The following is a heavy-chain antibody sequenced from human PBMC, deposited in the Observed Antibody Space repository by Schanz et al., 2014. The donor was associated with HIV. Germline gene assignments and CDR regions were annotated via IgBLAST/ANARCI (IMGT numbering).Heavy chain of an antibody. CDR3: ARSRYHQFLGYFDL. V-gene: IGHV1-2*02. D-gene: IGHD3-22*01. Sequence: QVQLVQSGAEVKKPGSSVKVSCTASGGTFSSYAISWVRQAPGQGLEWMGWINPKTGGTHLAQMFQGRVAVTRDTSINTAYLEVPRLTSDDTAVFYCARSRYHQFLGYFDLWGQGSLVTVSS. CDR2: INPKTGGT. CDR1: GGTFSSYA. J-gene: IGHJ4*02.